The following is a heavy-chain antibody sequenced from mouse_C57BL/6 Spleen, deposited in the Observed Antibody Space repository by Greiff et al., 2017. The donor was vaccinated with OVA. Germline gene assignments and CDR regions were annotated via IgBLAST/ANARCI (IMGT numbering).Heavy chain of an antibody. CDR1: GFTFSDYG. D-gene: IGHD4-1*01. Sequence: EVKVVESGGGLVKPGGSLKLSCAASGFTFSDYGMHWVRQAPEKGLEWVAYISSGSSTIYYADTVKGRFTISRDNAKNTLFLQMTSLRSEDTAMYYCASWDWYFDVWGTGTTVTVSS. CDR2: ISSGSSTI. J-gene: IGHJ1*03. CDR3: ASWDWYFDV. V-gene: IGHV5-17*01.